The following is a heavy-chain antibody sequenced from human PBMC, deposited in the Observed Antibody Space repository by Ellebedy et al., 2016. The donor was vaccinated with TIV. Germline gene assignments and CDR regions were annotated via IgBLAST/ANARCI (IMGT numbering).Heavy chain of an antibody. D-gene: IGHD1-1*01. CDR3: SFKGMTTRVY. Sequence: PGGSLRLSCAASGFTVGNNFMSRVRQAPGKGLEWVSGISNKGESTYYGDSVKGRFTISRDNSENTLFLQMNSLRAEDTAVYYCSFKGMTTRVYWGQGTLVTVSS. CDR2: ISNKGEST. J-gene: IGHJ4*02. V-gene: IGHV3-23*01. CDR1: GFTVGNNF.